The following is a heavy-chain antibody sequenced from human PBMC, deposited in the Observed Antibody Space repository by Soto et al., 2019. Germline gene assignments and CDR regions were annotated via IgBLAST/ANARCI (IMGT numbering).Heavy chain of an antibody. J-gene: IGHJ3*02. CDR3: ARASGNYWEEAFDT. V-gene: IGHV4-34*01. CDR1: GGSFSGYY. Sequence: SETLSLTCAVYGGSFSGYYWSRIRQPPGKGLEWIGEINHSGSTNYNPSLKSRGTISVDTSKNQFSLKLSSVTAADTVVYYCARASGNYWEEAFDTWGQGTMVTVSS. D-gene: IGHD1-26*01. CDR2: INHSGST.